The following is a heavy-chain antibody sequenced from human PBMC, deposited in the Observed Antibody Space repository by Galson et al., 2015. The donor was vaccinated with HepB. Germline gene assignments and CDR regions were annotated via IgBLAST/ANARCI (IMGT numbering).Heavy chain of an antibody. D-gene: IGHD6-19*01. J-gene: IGHJ4*02. CDR2: MNTNSDNA. Sequence: SVKVSCKASGYSFTSHDINWVRQATGQGLEWMGWMNTNSDNAGYAQKFQGRVTMTGDTSISTAYMELSSLRSDDTAVYYCARRRSGWYFDYWGQGTLVTVSS. CDR1: GYSFTSHD. CDR3: ARRRSGWYFDY. V-gene: IGHV1-8*02.